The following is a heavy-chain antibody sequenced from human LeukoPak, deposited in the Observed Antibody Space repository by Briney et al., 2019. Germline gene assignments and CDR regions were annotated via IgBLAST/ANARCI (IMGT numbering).Heavy chain of an antibody. CDR1: GFTFSSYA. J-gene: IGHJ1*01. CDR2: ISSNGGST. CDR3: VKGPFSEYFQH. V-gene: IGHV3-64D*06. Sequence: GGSLRLSCSASGFTFSSYAMHWVRQAPGKGLEYVSVISSNGGSTYYADSVKGRFTISRDNSKNTLYLQMSSLRAEDTAVYYCVKGPFSEYFQHWGQGTLVTVSS.